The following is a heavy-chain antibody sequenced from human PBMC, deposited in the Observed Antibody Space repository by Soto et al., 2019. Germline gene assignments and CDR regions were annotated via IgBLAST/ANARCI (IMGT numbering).Heavy chain of an antibody. Sequence: QVQLQESGPGLVKPSETLSLTCSVSGDSVSSYYWSWIRQPPGKGLEWIGYVYYDGSTNYTPSLVPRVTISIDTTKNQVSLRVNAVTAADTAVCHCARGRRSPTVYYGLDVWGQGTTVAVSS. V-gene: IGHV4-59*02. CDR2: VYYDGST. D-gene: IGHD1-26*01. J-gene: IGHJ6*02. CDR1: GDSVSSYY. CDR3: ARGRRSPTVYYGLDV.